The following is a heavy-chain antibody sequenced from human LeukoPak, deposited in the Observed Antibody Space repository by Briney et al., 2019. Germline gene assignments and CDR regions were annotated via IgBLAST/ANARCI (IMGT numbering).Heavy chain of an antibody. J-gene: IGHJ4*02. CDR3: ARDQGYCSGGSCYRYFDY. CDR2: INPSGGST. V-gene: IGHV1-46*01. CDR1: GYPFTSYY. Sequence: ASVKVSCKASGYPFTSYYMHWVRQAPGQGLEWMGIINPSGGSTSYAQKFQGRVTMTRDTSTSTVYMELRSLRSEDTAVYYCARDQGYCSGGSCYRYFDYWGQGTLVTVSS. D-gene: IGHD2-15*01.